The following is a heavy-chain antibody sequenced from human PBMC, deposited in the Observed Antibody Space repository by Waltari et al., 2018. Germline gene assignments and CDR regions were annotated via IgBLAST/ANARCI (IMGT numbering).Heavy chain of an antibody. V-gene: IGHV3-48*03. Sequence: HLVESGGSLVPPGGSLRLSCVASGFVSTTYEINWVRQAPGKGLEWISYINVGGGAIYYADSVKGRFTISRDNAKNSVYLQMNSLRVEDTAVYYCARGRFCSGSCPIYDAFDIWGQGTTVTISS. J-gene: IGHJ3*02. CDR2: INVGGGAI. CDR3: ARGRFCSGSCPIYDAFDI. CDR1: GFVSTTYE. D-gene: IGHD2-15*01.